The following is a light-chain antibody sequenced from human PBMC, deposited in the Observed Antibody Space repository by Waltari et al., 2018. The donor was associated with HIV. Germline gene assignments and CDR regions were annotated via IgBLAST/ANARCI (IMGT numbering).Light chain of an antibody. Sequence: SSELTQPPSVSVSPGQTARITCSGAALPKEYANWYQQRSGQAPVLVIYEDTKRPSGIPERFSGSTSGTMSTLIITGAQVEDEGDYYCYSTNIRGNSRLFGGGTKLTVL. V-gene: IGLV3-10*01. J-gene: IGLJ2*01. CDR2: EDT. CDR3: YSTNIRGNSRL. CDR1: ALPKEY.